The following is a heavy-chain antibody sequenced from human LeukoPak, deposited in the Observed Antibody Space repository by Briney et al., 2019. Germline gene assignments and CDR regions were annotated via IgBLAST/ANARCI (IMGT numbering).Heavy chain of an antibody. V-gene: IGHV1-8*01. D-gene: IGHD6-19*01. CDR2: INPGTGKT. J-gene: IGHJ4*02. CDR3: ARVVGQWLEVY. Sequence: ASVKVSCKASGYTFTNDDINWVRQASGQGLEWIGYINPGTGKTRYAQKLQGRVTMTRDTSVNTVYMELSSLRSEDTAIYYCARVVGQWLEVYWGQGTLVTVSS. CDR1: GYTFTNDD.